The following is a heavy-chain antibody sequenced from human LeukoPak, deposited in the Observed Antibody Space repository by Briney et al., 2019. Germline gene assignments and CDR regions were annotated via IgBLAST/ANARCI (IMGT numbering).Heavy chain of an antibody. CDR3: ASLGYSSSWNNWFDP. V-gene: IGHV4-59*01. J-gene: IGHJ5*02. Sequence: PSETLSLTCTVSGGSISSYYWSWTRQPPGKGLEWIGYIYYSGSTNYNPSLKSRVTISVDTSKNQFSLKLSSVTAADTAVYYCASLGYSSSWNNWFDPWGQGTLVTVSS. CDR2: IYYSGST. D-gene: IGHD6-13*01. CDR1: GGSISSYY.